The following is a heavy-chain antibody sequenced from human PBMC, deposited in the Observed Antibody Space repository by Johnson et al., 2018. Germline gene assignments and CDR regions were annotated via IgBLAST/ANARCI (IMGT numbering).Heavy chain of an antibody. D-gene: IGHD3-22*01. V-gene: IGHV3-33*01. Sequence: QVQLVQSGGGVVQPGRSLRLSCAASGFTFSSYGMHWVRQAPGKGLEWVAVIWYDGSNKYYADSVKGRFTISRDNSKNTLYLHMNSLRAEDKAVYYCARDPDYYDSSGYQGAFDIWGQGTMVTVSS. CDR1: GFTFSSYG. CDR2: IWYDGSNK. J-gene: IGHJ3*02. CDR3: ARDPDYYDSSGYQGAFDI.